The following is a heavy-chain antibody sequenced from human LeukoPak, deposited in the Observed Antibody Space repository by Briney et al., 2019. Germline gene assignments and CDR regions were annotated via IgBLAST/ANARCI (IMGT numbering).Heavy chain of an antibody. CDR1: GYAFSGSY. V-gene: IGHV1-2*02. D-gene: IGHD2-8*02. CDR3: AREGWGNYYMDV. J-gene: IGHJ6*03. CDR2: IYPKSGGT. Sequence: EASVKVSCKASGYAFSGSYLHWVRQAPGQGLEWMGWIYPKSGGTNYAQKFQGRVTMTRDTSINTGYMELSGLTFDDTALYYCAREGWGNYYMDVWGKGTTVTVSS.